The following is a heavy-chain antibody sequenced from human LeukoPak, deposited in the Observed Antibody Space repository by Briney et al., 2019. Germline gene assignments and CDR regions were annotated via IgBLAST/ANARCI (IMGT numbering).Heavy chain of an antibody. V-gene: IGHV3-48*03. J-gene: IGHJ4*02. D-gene: IGHD3-22*01. CDR2: ISSSGSTI. Sequence: GGSLRLSCAASGFAFSSYEMNWVRQAPGKGLEWVPHISSSGSTIYYADSVKGRFTISRDNAKNSLYLQMNSLRAEDTAVCFCARERFYDNSGFDYWGQGTLVTVSS. CDR1: GFAFSSYE. CDR3: ARERFYDNSGFDY.